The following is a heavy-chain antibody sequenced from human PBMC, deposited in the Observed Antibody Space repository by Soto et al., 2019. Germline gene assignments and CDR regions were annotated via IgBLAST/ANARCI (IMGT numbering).Heavy chain of an antibody. D-gene: IGHD3-10*01. CDR3: ARDGSGSYYNLTWFDP. Sequence: GGSLRLACASCGFSFKSYGMNWARKAQGKGLEWVSSISSSSSYIYYADSVKGRFTISRDNAKNSLYLQMNSLRAEDTAVYYCARDGSGSYYNLTWFDPWGQGTLVTVSS. CDR2: ISSSSSYI. V-gene: IGHV3-21*01. J-gene: IGHJ5*02. CDR1: GFSFKSYG.